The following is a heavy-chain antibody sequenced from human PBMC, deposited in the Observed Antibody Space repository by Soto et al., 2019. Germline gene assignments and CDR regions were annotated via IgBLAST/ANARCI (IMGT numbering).Heavy chain of an antibody. J-gene: IGHJ4*02. Sequence: EVQLLESGGSLVQPGRSLRLYCAASGFTFSNYDMSWVRHAPGKGLEWVSTISGGGGRIYYADSVKGRFTISRDNSKNSLYMQMNNLTAEETAVYYFAKRPSSLVCVDYWGQGTLVTFSS. D-gene: IGHD2-21*01. CDR1: GFTFSNYD. V-gene: IGHV3-23*01. CDR2: ISGGGGRI. CDR3: AKRPSSLVCVDY.